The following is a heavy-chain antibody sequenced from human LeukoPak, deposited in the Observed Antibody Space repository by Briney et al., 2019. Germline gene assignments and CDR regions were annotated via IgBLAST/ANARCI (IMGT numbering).Heavy chain of an antibody. CDR3: ATVPGYSYGYGYFDY. J-gene: IGHJ4*02. Sequence: SETLSLTCTVSGGSISDKYWSWIRQLPGKGREWIGYIHYSGTTSYNPSLKSRVVISVDTSKNQFSLKLNSVTAADTAMYYCATVPGYSYGYGYFDYWGQGTLVTVSS. D-gene: IGHD5-18*01. CDR1: GGSISDKY. V-gene: IGHV4-59*01. CDR2: IHYSGTT.